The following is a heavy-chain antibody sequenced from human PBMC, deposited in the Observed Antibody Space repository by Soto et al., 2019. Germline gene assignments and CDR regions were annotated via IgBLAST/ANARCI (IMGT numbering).Heavy chain of an antibody. CDR2: INPYGGST. V-gene: IGHV1-46*01. D-gene: IGHD2-8*01. CDR1: GYIFANYY. Sequence: QVQLVQSGAEVKEPGASVKVLCKASGYIFANYYMHWVRQAPGQGLEWMAIINPYGGSTNYAQNFQGRLTLTSDTSTSTVYMELSSLRSEDTAVYYCARDLLRADSWGQGTRVTVSS. CDR3: ARDLLRADS. J-gene: IGHJ4*02.